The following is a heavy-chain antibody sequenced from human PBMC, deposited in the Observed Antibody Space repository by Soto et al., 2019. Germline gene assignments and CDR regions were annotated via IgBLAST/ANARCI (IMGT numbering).Heavy chain of an antibody. CDR3: ASSRWLRLSFDY. CDR2: VRGSGDGT. J-gene: IGHJ4*02. CDR1: GFTFSSYA. V-gene: IGHV3-23*01. Sequence: EVQLLESGGGLVQPGGSLRLSCVASGFTFSSYAMNWVRQASGTRLEWVSAVRGSGDGTYYADSVKGRFTISRDNSKNALYLQMKSLRAEDTAVYYCASSRWLRLSFDYWGQGTLVTVSS. D-gene: IGHD5-12*01.